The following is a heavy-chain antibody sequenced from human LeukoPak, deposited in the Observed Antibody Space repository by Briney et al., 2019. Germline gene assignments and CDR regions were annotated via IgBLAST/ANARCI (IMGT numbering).Heavy chain of an antibody. CDR1: GGTFSSYA. J-gene: IGHJ3*02. Sequence: SVKVSCKASGGTFSSYAISWVRQAPGQGLEWMGRIIPILGIANYAQKFQGRVTITADKSTSTAYMELSGLRSEDTAVYYCAKPPGGYYDSSGYYVRPDNDAFDIWGQGTMVTVSS. CDR2: IIPILGIA. D-gene: IGHD3-22*01. V-gene: IGHV1-69*04. CDR3: AKPPGGYYDSSGYYVRPDNDAFDI.